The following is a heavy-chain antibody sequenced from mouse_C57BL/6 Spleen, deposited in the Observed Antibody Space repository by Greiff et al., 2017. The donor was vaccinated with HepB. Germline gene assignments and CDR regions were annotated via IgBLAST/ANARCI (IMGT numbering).Heavy chain of an antibody. CDR2: IDPENGDT. CDR1: GFNIKDDY. Sequence: EVQLQQSGAELVRPGASVKLSCTASGFNIKDDYMHWVKQRPEQGLEWIGWIDPENGDTEYASKFQGKATITADTSSNTAYLQLSSLTSEDTAVYDCTTRNYYAMDYWGQGTSVTVSS. J-gene: IGHJ4*01. V-gene: IGHV14-4*01. CDR3: TTRNYYAMDY.